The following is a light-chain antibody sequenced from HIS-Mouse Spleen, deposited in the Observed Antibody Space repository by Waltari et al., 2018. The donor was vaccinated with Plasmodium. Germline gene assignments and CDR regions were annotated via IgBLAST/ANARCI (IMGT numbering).Light chain of an antibody. CDR3: QQFNSYPLT. V-gene: IGKV1-13*02. CDR2: DAS. J-gene: IGKJ4*01. CDR1: HGISSA. Sequence: AIQLTQSPSSLSAAVGDRVTITCRASHGISSALAWYQQKPGKAPKLLIYDASSLESGAPSRFSGSGSGTDFTLTISSLQPEDFATYYCQQFNSYPLTFGGGTKVEIK.